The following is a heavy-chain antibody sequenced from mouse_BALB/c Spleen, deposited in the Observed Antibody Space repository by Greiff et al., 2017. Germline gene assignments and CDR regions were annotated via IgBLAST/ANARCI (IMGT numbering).Heavy chain of an antibody. CDR2: ISSGSSTI. CDR3: ARSALRGNYFDY. J-gene: IGHJ2*01. Sequence: DVKLVESGGGLVQPGGSRKLSCAASGFTFSSFGMHWVRQAPEKGLEWVAYISSGSSTIYYADTVKGRFTISRDNPKNTLFLQMTSLRSEDTAMYYCARSALRGNYFDYWGQGTTLTVSS. V-gene: IGHV5-17*02. D-gene: IGHD1-1*01. CDR1: GFTFSSFG.